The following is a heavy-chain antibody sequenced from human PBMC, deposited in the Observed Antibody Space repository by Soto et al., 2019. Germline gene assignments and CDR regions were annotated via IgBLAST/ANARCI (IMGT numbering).Heavy chain of an antibody. CDR2: ISNNGIST. CDR1: GFTFSDYA. CDR3: VKDFRGDGFTSYYFDS. J-gene: IGHJ4*02. D-gene: IGHD3-10*01. V-gene: IGHV3-64D*08. Sequence: GGSLRLSCSASGFTFSDYAMHWVRQAPGKGLKYVSNISNNGISTYYADSVKGRFTISRDNSKNTLYLQMSSLSSEDTAVYYCVKDFRGDGFTSYYFDSWGQGTLVTVSS.